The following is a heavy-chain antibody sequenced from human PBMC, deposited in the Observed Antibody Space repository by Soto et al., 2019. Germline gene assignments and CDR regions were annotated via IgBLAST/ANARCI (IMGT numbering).Heavy chain of an antibody. D-gene: IGHD2-2*01. CDR3: ARWVRVVPAAPLGYYYYGMDV. V-gene: IGHV4-34*01. CDR2: INHSGST. CDR1: GGSFSGYY. Sequence: QVQLQQWGAGLLKPSETLSLTCAVYGGSFSGYYWSWIRQPPGKGLEWIGEINHSGSTNYNPSLKSRVTISVDTSKNQFSLKLSSVTAADTAVYYCARWVRVVPAAPLGYYYYGMDVWGQGTTVTVSS. J-gene: IGHJ6*02.